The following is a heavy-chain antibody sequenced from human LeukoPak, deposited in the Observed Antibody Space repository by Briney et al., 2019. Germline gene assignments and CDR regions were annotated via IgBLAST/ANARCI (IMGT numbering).Heavy chain of an antibody. V-gene: IGHV3-11*01. D-gene: IGHD3-9*01. CDR1: GFTFSNYW. CDR3: ARDLDIPYGMGV. CDR2: ISSSGSTI. J-gene: IGHJ6*02. Sequence: GGSLRLSCATSGFTFSNYWMSWVRQAPGKGLEWASYISSSGSTIYYADSVKGRFTISRDNAKNSLYLQMNSLRAEDTAVYYCARDLDIPYGMGVWGQGTTVTVSS.